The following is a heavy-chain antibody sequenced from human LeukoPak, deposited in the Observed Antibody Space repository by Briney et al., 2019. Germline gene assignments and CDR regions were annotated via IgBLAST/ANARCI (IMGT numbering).Heavy chain of an antibody. J-gene: IGHJ4*02. CDR3: ARDYKYAFDN. Sequence: PGGSLRLSCAASGFTFTNAWMYWVRQAPGKGLEWISYIGIDSGNTNYADSVKGRFTISGDKAKNSLYLQMNSLRVEDTAVYYCARDYKYAFDNWGQGTLVTVSS. V-gene: IGHV3-11*06. D-gene: IGHD5-24*01. CDR2: IGIDSGNT. CDR1: GFTFTNAW.